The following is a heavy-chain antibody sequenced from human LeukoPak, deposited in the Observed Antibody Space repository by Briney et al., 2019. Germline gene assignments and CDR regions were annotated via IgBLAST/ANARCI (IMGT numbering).Heavy chain of an antibody. CDR2: IRNKANHYTT. J-gene: IGHJ4*02. D-gene: IGHD5-12*01. CDR3: ARGSYSGYGVDY. V-gene: IGHV3-72*01. Sequence: GGSLRLSCAASGFTFSSYGMHWVRQAPGKGLEWVGRIRNKANHYTTEYAASAKGRFSISRDESKNSLYLQVNSLKTEDTAVYYCARGSYSGYGVDYWGQGTLVTVSS. CDR1: GFTFSSYG.